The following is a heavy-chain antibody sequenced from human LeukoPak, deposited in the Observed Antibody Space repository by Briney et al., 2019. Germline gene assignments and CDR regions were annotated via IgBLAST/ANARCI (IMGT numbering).Heavy chain of an antibody. CDR3: ARDTGYSKVDAFDI. CDR1: GGSISSSNW. V-gene: IGHV4-4*02. CDR2: IYHSGST. D-gene: IGHD6-13*01. J-gene: IGHJ3*02. Sequence: SETLSLTCAVSGGSISSSNWWSWVRQPPGKGLEWIGEIYHSGSTNYNPSLKSRVTISVDKSKNQFSLKLSSVTAADTAVYYCARDTGYSKVDAFDIWGQGTMVTVSS.